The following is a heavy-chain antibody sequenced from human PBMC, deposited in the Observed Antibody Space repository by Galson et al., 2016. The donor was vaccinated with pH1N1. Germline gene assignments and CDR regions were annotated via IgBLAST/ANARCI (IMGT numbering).Heavy chain of an antibody. D-gene: IGHD6-13*01. Sequence: SVKVSCKASGSTVYGQYIHWVRQAPGQGLEWMGWISPKDSGTKFARKFQDRVTLTRDTSVKIAYMELRSLRSDDTAVYYCARWRYSTSWSDFDYWGQGTLVTVSS. CDR2: ISPKDSGT. V-gene: IGHV1-2*02. CDR1: GSTVYGQY. CDR3: ARWRYSTSWSDFDY. J-gene: IGHJ4*02.